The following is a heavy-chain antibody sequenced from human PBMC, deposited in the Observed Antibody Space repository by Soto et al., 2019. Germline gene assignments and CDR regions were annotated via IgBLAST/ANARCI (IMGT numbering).Heavy chain of an antibody. CDR1: GFTFSSYS. CDR2: ISSSSSYI. D-gene: IGHD3-22*01. V-gene: IGHV3-21*01. CDR3: ARVLYYYDSTPTDAFDI. Sequence: GGSLRLPCAASGFTFSSYSMNWVRQAPGKGLEWVSSISSSSSYIYYADSVKGRFTISRDNAKNSLYLQMNSLRAEDTAVYYCARVLYYYDSTPTDAFDIWGQGTMVTVSS. J-gene: IGHJ3*02.